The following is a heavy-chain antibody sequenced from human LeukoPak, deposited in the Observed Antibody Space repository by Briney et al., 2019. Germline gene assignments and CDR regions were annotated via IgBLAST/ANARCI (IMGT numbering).Heavy chain of an antibody. J-gene: IGHJ3*02. CDR3: ARSETNYYYDSSGYLHAFDI. D-gene: IGHD3-22*01. CDR2: IYYSGST. V-gene: IGHV4-59*12. Sequence: SETLSLTCSVSGGAISSYYWSWIRQPPGKGLEWIGYIYYSGSTNYNPSLKSRVTMSVDTSKNQFSLKLRSVTAADTAVYYCARSETNYYYDSSGYLHAFDIWGQGTMVTVSS. CDR1: GGAISSYY.